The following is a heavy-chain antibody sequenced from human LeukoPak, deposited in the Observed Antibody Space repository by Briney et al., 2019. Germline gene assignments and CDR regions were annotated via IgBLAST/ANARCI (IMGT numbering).Heavy chain of an antibody. CDR3: ARDRSYDFWSGYSTPDY. CDR1: GFTFRSYG. J-gene: IGHJ4*02. CDR2: IWYDGSNK. V-gene: IGHV3-33*01. D-gene: IGHD3-3*01. Sequence: PGGSLRLSCAASGFTFRSYGMHWVRQAPGKGLEWVAVIWYDGSNKYYADSVKGRFTISRDNSKNTLDLQMNSLRAEDTAVYYCARDRSYDFWSGYSTPDYWGQGTLVTVSS.